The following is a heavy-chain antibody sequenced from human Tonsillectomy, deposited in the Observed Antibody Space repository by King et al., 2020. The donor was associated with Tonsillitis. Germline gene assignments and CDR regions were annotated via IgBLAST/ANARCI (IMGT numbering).Heavy chain of an antibody. CDR3: ARHSGPEWEPRHHAFDI. CDR1: GGSISSYY. D-gene: IGHD1-26*01. Sequence: QLQESGPGLVKPSETLSLSCTVSGGSISSYYWSWIRLPPGKGLEWIGYIYYSGSTNYNPSLKSRVTISGDTSKNQFSLKVSSVTAADTAVYYCARHSGPEWEPRHHAFDIWGRGTLVTVSS. CDR2: IYYSGST. V-gene: IGHV4-59*08. J-gene: IGHJ3*02.